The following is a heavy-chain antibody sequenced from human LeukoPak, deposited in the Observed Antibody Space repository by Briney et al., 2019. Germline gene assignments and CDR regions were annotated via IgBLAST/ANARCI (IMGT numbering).Heavy chain of an antibody. Sequence: HAGGSLRLSCAASGFIFSNYWMIWVRQAPGKGLEWVGNIKQDGSVNRYADSVRGRFTISRDNAQTSLYLQMNSLRAEDTAVYYCARASNPWLQLTWGQGTLVTVSS. CDR3: ARASNPWLQLT. J-gene: IGHJ5*02. CDR1: GFIFSNYW. V-gene: IGHV3-7*05. CDR2: IKQDGSVN. D-gene: IGHD5-24*01.